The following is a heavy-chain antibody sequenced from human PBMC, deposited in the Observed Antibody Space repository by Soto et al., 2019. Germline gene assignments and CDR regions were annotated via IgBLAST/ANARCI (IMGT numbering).Heavy chain of an antibody. CDR2: ISSSGSTI. Sequence: VGSLRLSCAASGFTFSSYEMNWVRQAPGKGLEWVSYISSSGSTIYYADSVKGRFTISRDNAKNSLYLQMNSLRAEDTAVYYCARESGLGKGLRGIWAYYYYGLEGWGQGTTVTVSS. D-gene: IGHD3-16*01. CDR1: GFTFSSYE. CDR3: ARESGLGKGLRGIWAYYYYGLEG. J-gene: IGHJ6*02. V-gene: IGHV3-48*03.